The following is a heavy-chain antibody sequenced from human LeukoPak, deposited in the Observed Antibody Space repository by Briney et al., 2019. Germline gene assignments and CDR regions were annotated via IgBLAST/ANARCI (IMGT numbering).Heavy chain of an antibody. J-gene: IGHJ4*02. D-gene: IGHD4-17*01. V-gene: IGHV4-39*01. CDR2: FYYSGST. CDR1: GVSISSTSYF. Sequence: PSETLSLTCTVSGVSISSTSYFWGWIRQPPGKGLEWIGSFYYSGSTYYNPSLKSRVTISVDASKNQYSLRLSSVTAADTAFYYCAGYGDYSSRYLDNWGQGTLVTVSS. CDR3: AGYGDYSSRYLDN.